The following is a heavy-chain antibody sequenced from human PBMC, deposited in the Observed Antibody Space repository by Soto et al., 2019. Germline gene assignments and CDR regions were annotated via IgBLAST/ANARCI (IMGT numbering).Heavy chain of an antibody. CDR3: ARDEGYCSSTSCYSYYGMDV. CDR2: IIPIFGTA. CDR1: GYTFTSYG. J-gene: IGHJ6*02. Sequence: SVKVSCKASGYTFTSYGISWVRQAPGQGLEWMGGIIPIFGTANYAQKFQGRVTITADESTSTAYMELSSLRSEDTAVYYCARDEGYCSSTSCYSYYGMDVWGQGTTVTVSS. D-gene: IGHD2-2*01. V-gene: IGHV1-69*13.